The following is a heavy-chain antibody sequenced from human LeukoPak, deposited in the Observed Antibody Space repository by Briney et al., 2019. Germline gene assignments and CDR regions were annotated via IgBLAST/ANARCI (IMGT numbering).Heavy chain of an antibody. Sequence: GSSVKVSYKASGGTFSSYAISWVRQAPGQGLEWMGGIIPIFGTANYAQKFQGRVTITADESTSTAYMELSSLRSEDTAVYYCARKSGSYGYYYYGMDVWGQGTTVTVSS. CDR2: IIPIFGTA. J-gene: IGHJ6*02. CDR3: ARKSGSYGYYYYGMDV. CDR1: GGTFSSYA. D-gene: IGHD1-26*01. V-gene: IGHV1-69*01.